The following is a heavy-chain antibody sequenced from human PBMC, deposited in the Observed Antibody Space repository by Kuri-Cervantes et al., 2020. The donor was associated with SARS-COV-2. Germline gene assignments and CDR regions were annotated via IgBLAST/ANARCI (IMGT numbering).Heavy chain of an antibody. Sequence: GGSLRLSCAASGFSFSSYAMSSVRQAPGKGLEWVSAISGSGDNTYYADSVKGRFTISRDNSQNTVYLQMNSLRGEDTALYYCAQDVSQLGRACRYWGQGTLVTV. CDR2: ISGSGDNT. D-gene: IGHD6-6*01. CDR3: AQDVSQLGRACRY. J-gene: IGHJ4*02. V-gene: IGHV3-23*01. CDR1: GFSFSSYA.